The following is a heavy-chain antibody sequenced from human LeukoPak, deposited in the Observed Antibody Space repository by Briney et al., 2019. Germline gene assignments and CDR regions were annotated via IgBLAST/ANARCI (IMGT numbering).Heavy chain of an antibody. V-gene: IGHV3-11*04. J-gene: IGHJ6*03. D-gene: IGHD3-9*01. CDR3: ARGGYDILTGYGYYYMDV. CDR2: ISSGGSTI. Sequence: GGSLRLSCAASGFIFSDYYMSWIRQAPAKGLEWVSYISSGGSTIYYADSVKGRFTISRDNAKNTLYLQMNSLRAEDTAVYYCARGGYDILTGYGYYYMDVRGKGTTVTISS. CDR1: GFIFSDYY.